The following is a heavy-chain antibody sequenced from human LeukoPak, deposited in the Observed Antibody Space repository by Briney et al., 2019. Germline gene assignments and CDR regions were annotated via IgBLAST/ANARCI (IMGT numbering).Heavy chain of an antibody. CDR2: ISDSGGST. CDR3: ATDRERDPSVYYLV. V-gene: IGHV3-23*01. Sequence: GGSLRLSCAASGFTFSSYAMTWVRQAPKKGLEWVSDISDSGGSTYYADSVRGRFTISRDNSKNTLFLQMNSLRAEDSAVYYCATDRERDPSVYYLVGGQGTLITVSS. J-gene: IGHJ4*02. D-gene: IGHD3-22*01. CDR1: GFTFSSYA.